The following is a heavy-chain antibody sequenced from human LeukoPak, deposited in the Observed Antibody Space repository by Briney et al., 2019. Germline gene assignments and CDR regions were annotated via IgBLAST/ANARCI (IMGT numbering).Heavy chain of an antibody. Sequence: SETLSLTCTVSGGSISSGGYYWSWIRQHPGKGLEWIGYIYYSGNTNYNPSLKSRVTISVGTSKNQFSLKLGSVTAADTAVYYCARDPQNWDAFDIWGQGTMVTVSS. CDR1: GGSISSGGYY. CDR3: ARDPQNWDAFDI. CDR2: IYYSGNT. D-gene: IGHD2/OR15-2a*01. J-gene: IGHJ3*02. V-gene: IGHV4-31*03.